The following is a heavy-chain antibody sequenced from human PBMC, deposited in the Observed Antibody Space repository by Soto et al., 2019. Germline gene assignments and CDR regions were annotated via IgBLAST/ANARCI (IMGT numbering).Heavy chain of an antibody. J-gene: IGHJ3*01. CDR1: GFKFSTYW. CDR2: VYPITSQT. CDR3: ALVSTVLTARTPSDL. Sequence: PGESLKISCKASGFKFSTYWIAWVRQMPGKGLEFMGVVYPITSQTTYSPSFQGQVTISADKSINTAYLEWGGLKASDTAMYYCALVSTVLTARTPSDLLGQGTLVTVSS. D-gene: IGHD2-21*02. V-gene: IGHV5-51*01.